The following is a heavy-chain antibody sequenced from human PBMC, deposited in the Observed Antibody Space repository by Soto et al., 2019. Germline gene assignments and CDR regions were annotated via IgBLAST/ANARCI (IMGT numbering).Heavy chain of an antibody. CDR3: ARAEDIVVVPAAISYYYYGMDV. CDR1: GFTFSSYS. Sequence: PVGSLRLSCAASGFTFSSYSMNWVRQAPGKGLEWVSSISSSSSYIYYADSVKGRFTISRDNAKNSLYLQMNSLRAEDTAVYYCARAEDIVVVPAAISYYYYGMDVWGQGTTVTVSS. J-gene: IGHJ6*02. CDR2: ISSSSSYI. D-gene: IGHD2-2*01. V-gene: IGHV3-21*01.